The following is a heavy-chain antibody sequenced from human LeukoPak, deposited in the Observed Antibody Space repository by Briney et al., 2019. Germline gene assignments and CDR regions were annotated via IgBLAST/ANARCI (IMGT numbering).Heavy chain of an antibody. V-gene: IGHV4-38-2*02. Sequence: PSETLSLTCTVSGYSISSGYYWGWIRQPPGKGLEWIGSIYHSGSTYYNPSLKSRVTISVDTSKNQFSLKLSSVTAADTAVYYCARHGGVVRGEGSDAFDIWGQGTLVIVSS. CDR3: ARHGGVVRGEGSDAFDI. D-gene: IGHD3-10*01. J-gene: IGHJ3*02. CDR1: GYSISSGYY. CDR2: IYHSGST.